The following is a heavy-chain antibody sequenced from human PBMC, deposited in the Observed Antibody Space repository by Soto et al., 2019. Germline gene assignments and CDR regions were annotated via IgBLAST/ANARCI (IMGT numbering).Heavy chain of an antibody. J-gene: IGHJ3*02. CDR2: IYYSGST. CDR1: GGSISSYY. V-gene: IGHV4-59*01. D-gene: IGHD6-13*01. Sequence: XETLSLTFTVSGGSISSYYWSWIRQPPGKGLEWIGYIYYSGSTNYNPSRKSRVTISVDTSKNQFSLKLSSVTAADTAVYYCAREGSGGSRWYGGDAFDIWGQGTMVTVSS. CDR3: AREGSGGSRWYGGDAFDI.